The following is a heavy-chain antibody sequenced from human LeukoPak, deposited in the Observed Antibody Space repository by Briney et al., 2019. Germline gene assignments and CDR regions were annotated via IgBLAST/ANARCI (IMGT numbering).Heavy chain of an antibody. D-gene: IGHD3-22*01. V-gene: IGHV4-34*01. CDR3: ARSPYYYDSSGRNAFDI. Sequence: SETLSLTCAVYGGSFSGYYWSWIRQPPGKGLEWIWEINHSGSTYYNPSLKSRVTISVDTSKNQFSLKLSSVTAADTAVYYCARSPYYYDSSGRNAFDIWGQGTMVTVSS. J-gene: IGHJ3*02. CDR2: INHSGST. CDR1: GGSFSGYY.